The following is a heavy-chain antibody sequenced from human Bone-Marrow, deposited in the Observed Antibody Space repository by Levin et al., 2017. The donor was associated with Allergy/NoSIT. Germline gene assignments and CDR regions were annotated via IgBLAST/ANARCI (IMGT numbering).Heavy chain of an antibody. CDR3: ARDGGYSGYDGGSYFDY. J-gene: IGHJ4*02. Sequence: SVKVSCKTSGGTVNTYSFNWVRQAPGQGLEWMGGIIPIFHTPKYAQKFQGRVTITADESTSTVYMEVRSLRSEDTAVYYCARDGGYSGYDGGSYFDYWGQGTLVTVAS. D-gene: IGHD5-12*01. CDR2: IIPIFHTP. V-gene: IGHV1-69*13. CDR1: GGTVNTYS.